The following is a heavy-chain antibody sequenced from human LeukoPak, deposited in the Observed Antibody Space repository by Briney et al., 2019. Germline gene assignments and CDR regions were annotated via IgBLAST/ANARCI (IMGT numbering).Heavy chain of an antibody. CDR3: ARRVTIFGVGDYFDY. J-gene: IGHJ4*02. V-gene: IGHV4-34*01. D-gene: IGHD3-3*01. CDR1: GGSFSGYY. Sequence: PSETLSLTCAVYGGSFSGYYWSWIRQPPGKGLEWIGEINHSGSTNYNPSLKSRVTISVDTSKNQFSLKLSSVTAAGTAVYYCARRVTIFGVGDYFDYWGQGTLVTVSS. CDR2: INHSGST.